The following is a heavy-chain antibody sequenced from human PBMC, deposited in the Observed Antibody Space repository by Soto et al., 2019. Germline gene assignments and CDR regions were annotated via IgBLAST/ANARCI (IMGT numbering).Heavy chain of an antibody. J-gene: IGHJ4*02. CDR2: IIPIFGTA. CDR3: ARTYYDYVWGSYRTPMYYFDY. Sequence: QMQLVQSGAEVKKPGSSVKVSCKASGGTFSSYAISWVRQAPGQGLEWMGGIIPIFGTANYAQKFQGRVTITADESTSTAYMELSSLRSEDTAVYYCARTYYDYVWGSYRTPMYYFDYWGQGTLVTVSS. D-gene: IGHD3-16*02. V-gene: IGHV1-69*01. CDR1: GGTFSSYA.